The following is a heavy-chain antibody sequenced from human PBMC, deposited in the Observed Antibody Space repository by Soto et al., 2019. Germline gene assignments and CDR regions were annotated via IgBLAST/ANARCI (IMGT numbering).Heavy chain of an antibody. J-gene: IGHJ4*02. Sequence: QVQLQQWGAGLLKPSETLSLTCAVYGGSFSGYYWSWIRQPPGKGLEWIGEINHSGSTNYNPSLKSRVSISVDTSKNQFSLRLSSVTAADTAVYYCAIGGRYSGYPKGLFDYWGQGTLVTVSS. D-gene: IGHD5-12*01. CDR1: GGSFSGYY. CDR3: AIGGRYSGYPKGLFDY. CDR2: INHSGST. V-gene: IGHV4-34*01.